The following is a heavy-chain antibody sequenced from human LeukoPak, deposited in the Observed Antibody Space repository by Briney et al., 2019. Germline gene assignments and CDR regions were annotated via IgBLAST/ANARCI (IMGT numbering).Heavy chain of an antibody. Sequence: SVKVSCKASGGTFSSYAISWVRQAPGQGLEWMGGIIPIFGTANYAQKFQGRVTITADKSTSTAYMELSSLRSEDTAVYYCARDRLWTGLNWFDPWGQGTLVTVSS. D-gene: IGHD3/OR15-3a*01. CDR3: ARDRLWTGLNWFDP. CDR2: IIPIFGTA. CDR1: GGTFSSYA. V-gene: IGHV1-69*06. J-gene: IGHJ5*02.